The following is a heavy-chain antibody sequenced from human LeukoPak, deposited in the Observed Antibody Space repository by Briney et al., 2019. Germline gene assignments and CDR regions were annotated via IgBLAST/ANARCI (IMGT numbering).Heavy chain of an antibody. J-gene: IGHJ6*03. V-gene: IGHV4-39*01. CDR1: GGSISSSSYY. CDR2: IYYSGST. Sequence: SETLSLTCTVSGGSISSSSYYWGWIRQPPGKGPEWIGSIYYSGSTYYNPSLKSRVTISVDPSKNQFSLKLSSVTAADTAVYYCARHSGYSYGYAYYYYYMDVWGKGTTVTVSS. D-gene: IGHD5-18*01. CDR3: ARHSGYSYGYAYYYYYMDV.